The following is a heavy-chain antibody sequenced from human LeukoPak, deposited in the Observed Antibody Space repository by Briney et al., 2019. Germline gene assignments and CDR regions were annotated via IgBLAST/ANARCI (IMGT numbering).Heavy chain of an antibody. CDR2: ISSSSSYI. CDR1: GFTFSSYS. J-gene: IGHJ4*02. Sequence: GGSLRLSCAASGFTFSSYSMNWVRQAPGKGLEWVSSISSSSSYIYYADSVKGRFTISRDNAKNSLYLQMNSLRSEDTALYYCAKDILYDTSGLGMGNFDYWGQGTLVTVSS. V-gene: IGHV3-21*04. CDR3: AKDILYDTSGLGMGNFDY. D-gene: IGHD3-22*01.